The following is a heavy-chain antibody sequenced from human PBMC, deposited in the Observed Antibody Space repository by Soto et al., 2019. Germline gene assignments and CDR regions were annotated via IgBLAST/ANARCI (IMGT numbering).Heavy chain of an antibody. Sequence: SETLSLTCTVSGGYIISGCYSWSWIRQPPGKGLEWIGYIYHSGSTYYNPSLKSRVTISVDRSKNQFSLKLSSVTAADTAVYYCARAHYGDYGYGMDVWGQGTTVTVSS. CDR1: GGYIISGCYS. D-gene: IGHD4-17*01. V-gene: IGHV4-30-2*01. J-gene: IGHJ6*02. CDR3: ARAHYGDYGYGMDV. CDR2: IYHSGST.